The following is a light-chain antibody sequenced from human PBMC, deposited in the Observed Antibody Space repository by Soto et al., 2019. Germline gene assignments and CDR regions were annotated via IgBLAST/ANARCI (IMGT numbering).Light chain of an antibody. V-gene: IGLV1-40*01. CDR2: GNS. CDR3: QSYDSSLSAL. Sequence: QSVLTQPPPVSGAPGQRGTISCTGSSSNIGAGYDVHWYQQLPGTAPKLLIYGNSNRPSGVPDRFSGSKSGTSASLAITGLEAEDEADYYCQSYDSSLSALFGGGTKLTVL. CDR1: SSNIGAGYD. J-gene: IGLJ2*01.